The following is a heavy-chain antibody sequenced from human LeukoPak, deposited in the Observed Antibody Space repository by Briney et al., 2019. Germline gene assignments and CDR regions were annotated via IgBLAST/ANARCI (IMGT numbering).Heavy chain of an antibody. Sequence: GGSLRLSCAASGFTFSSYAMHWVRQAPGKGLEWVAVISYDGSNKYYADSVKGRFTISRDNSKNTVYLHMNSLRAEGTSVYYCARGYYYDINPHFDSWGQGTLVTVSS. D-gene: IGHD3-22*01. J-gene: IGHJ4*02. V-gene: IGHV3-30*04. CDR1: GFTFSSYA. CDR3: ARGYYYDINPHFDS. CDR2: ISYDGSNK.